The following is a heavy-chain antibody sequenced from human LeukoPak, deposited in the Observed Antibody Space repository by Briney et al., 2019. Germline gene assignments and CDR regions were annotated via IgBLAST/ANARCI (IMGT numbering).Heavy chain of an antibody. J-gene: IGHJ4*02. Sequence: GGSLRLSCAASGFPFNSYTMNWIRQAPGKGLEWVSSISDGSDYIYYADSLRGRFTISRDNAKNTLFLQMNSLRAEDTAVYYCARASSGWSIDYWGQGTLVTVSS. CDR1: GFPFNSYT. D-gene: IGHD6-19*01. CDR3: ARASSGWSIDY. V-gene: IGHV3-21*01. CDR2: ISDGSDYI.